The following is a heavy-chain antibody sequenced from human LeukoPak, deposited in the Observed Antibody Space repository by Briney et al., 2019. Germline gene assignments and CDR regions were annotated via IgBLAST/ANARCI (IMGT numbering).Heavy chain of an antibody. Sequence: GGSLRLSCAASGLPSNVYAMHWVRQAPGKGLEWVAVISYDGSNKYYADSVKGRFTISRDNSKNTLYLQMNSLRAEDTAVYYCARDLEWLRLGDAFDIWGQGTMVTVSS. CDR1: GLPSNVYA. V-gene: IGHV3-30-3*01. D-gene: IGHD5-12*01. CDR3: ARDLEWLRLGDAFDI. J-gene: IGHJ3*02. CDR2: ISYDGSNK.